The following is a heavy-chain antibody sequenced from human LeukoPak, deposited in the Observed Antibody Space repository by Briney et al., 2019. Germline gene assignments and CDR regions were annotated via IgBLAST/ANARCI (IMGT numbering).Heavy chain of an antibody. CDR1: GGSISNYY. Sequence: SETLSLTCTVSGGSISNYYWSWVRQPPGKGLEWIGYMHYSGSTSSNPSLRSRDTLSLDTSNSRFYLNLFSVTAADTAVYYCAREVDGVTDDAFDIWGLGTLVTVSS. CDR3: AREVDGVTDDAFDI. V-gene: IGHV4-59*01. D-gene: IGHD2-15*01. CDR2: MHYSGST. J-gene: IGHJ3*02.